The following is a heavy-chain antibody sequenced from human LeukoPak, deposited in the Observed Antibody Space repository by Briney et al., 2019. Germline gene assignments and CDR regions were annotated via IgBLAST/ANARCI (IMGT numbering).Heavy chain of an antibody. J-gene: IGHJ4*02. D-gene: IGHD3-10*01. Sequence: ASVKVSCKASGYTFTGYYMHWVRQAPGQGLEWMGWINPNSGGTNYAQKFQGRVTMTRDTSISTAYMELSRLRSDDTAVYYCARSLMVRGVIITSYWGQGTLVTVSS. CDR1: GYTFTGYY. CDR2: INPNSGGT. V-gene: IGHV1-2*02. CDR3: ARSLMVRGVIITSY.